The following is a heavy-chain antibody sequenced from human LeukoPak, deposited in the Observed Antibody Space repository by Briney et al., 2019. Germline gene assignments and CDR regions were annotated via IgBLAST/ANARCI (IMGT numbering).Heavy chain of an antibody. J-gene: IGHJ6*03. CDR2: IYTSGST. CDR3: VRDAFGYGYYYYMDV. Sequence: SETLSLTCTVSGGSISSGSYYWSWIRQPAGKGLEWIGRIYTSGSTHYNPSLKSRVTISVDTSKNQFSLKLSSVTAADTAVYYCVRDAFGYGYYYYMDVWGKGTRVTVSS. CDR1: GGSISSGSYY. V-gene: IGHV4-61*02. D-gene: IGHD4-17*01.